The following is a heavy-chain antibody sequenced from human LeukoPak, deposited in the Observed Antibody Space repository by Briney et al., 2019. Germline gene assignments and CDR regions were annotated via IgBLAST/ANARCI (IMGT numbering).Heavy chain of an antibody. CDR3: ARHRITMVRGVISPTRREFDY. Sequence: SETLSLTCTVSGGSISSGSYYWSWIRQPPGKGLEWIGYIYYSGSTNYNPSLKSRVTISVDTSKNQFSLKLSSVTAADTAVYYCARHRITMVRGVISPTRREFDYWGQGTLVTVSS. D-gene: IGHD3-10*01. V-gene: IGHV4-61*01. CDR1: GGSISSGSYY. J-gene: IGHJ4*02. CDR2: IYYSGST.